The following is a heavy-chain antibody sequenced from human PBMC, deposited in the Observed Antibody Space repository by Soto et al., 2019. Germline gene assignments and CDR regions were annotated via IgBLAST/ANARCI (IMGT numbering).Heavy chain of an antibody. CDR2: IDPSDSYT. J-gene: IGHJ3*02. CDR3: ARLTPTDGTAAGRVRAFDI. Sequence: EVQLVQSGAEVKKPGESLRISCKGSGYSFTSYWISWVRQMPGKGLEWMGRIDPSDSYTNYSPSFQGHVTISADKSISTAYLQWSSLKASDTAMYYCARLTPTDGTAAGRVRAFDIWGQGTMVTVSS. V-gene: IGHV5-10-1*03. D-gene: IGHD6-13*01. CDR1: GYSFTSYW.